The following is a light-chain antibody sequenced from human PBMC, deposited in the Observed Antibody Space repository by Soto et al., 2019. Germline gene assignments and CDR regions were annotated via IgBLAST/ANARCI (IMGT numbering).Light chain of an antibody. V-gene: IGLV2-8*01. CDR1: SSDVGGYNY. J-gene: IGLJ1*01. CDR3: ILFEDTDTTYV. CDR2: EVS. Sequence: ALTRPPSASGSRGQPVTISCTGTSSDVGGYNYVSWYQQHPGKAPKLMIYEVSKRPSGVPDRFSGSKSGNTASLTVSGLQAEDEADYYCILFEDTDTTYVYGTGLKV.